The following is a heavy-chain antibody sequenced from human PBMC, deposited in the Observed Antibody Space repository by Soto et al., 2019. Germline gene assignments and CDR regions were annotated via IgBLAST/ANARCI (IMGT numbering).Heavy chain of an antibody. J-gene: IGHJ6*03. D-gene: IGHD1-20*01. CDR3: AVYNWKDYYYMDV. Sequence: SETLSLTCTVSGGSISSSSYYWGWIRQPPGKGLEWIGSIYYSGSTYYNPSLKSRVTISVDTSKNQFSLKLSSVTAADTAVYYVAVYNWKDYYYMDVWGKGTTVTVSS. V-gene: IGHV4-39*01. CDR2: IYYSGST. CDR1: GGSISSSSYY.